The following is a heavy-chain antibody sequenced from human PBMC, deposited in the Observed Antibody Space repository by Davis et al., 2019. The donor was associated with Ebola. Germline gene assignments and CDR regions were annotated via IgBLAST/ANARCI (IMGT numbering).Heavy chain of an antibody. Sequence: ASVKVSCKASGYIFSNYDINWVRQAPGQGLEWMGWISAYNGNTNYAQKLQGRVTMTTDTSTSTAYMELRSLRSDDTAVYYCARVHRLGVIPNYWGQGTLVTVSS. CDR3: ARVHRLGVIPNY. D-gene: IGHD2-21*01. V-gene: IGHV1-18*01. J-gene: IGHJ4*02. CDR1: GYIFSNYD. CDR2: ISAYNGNT.